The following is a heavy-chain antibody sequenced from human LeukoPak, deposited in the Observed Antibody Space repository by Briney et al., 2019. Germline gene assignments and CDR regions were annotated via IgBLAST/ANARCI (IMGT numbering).Heavy chain of an antibody. CDR1: GFTVSSNH. V-gene: IGHV3-53*01. CDR3: AKRPPSVAGVTYGMDV. J-gene: IGHJ6*02. CDR2: IYTDGGA. Sequence: GGSLRLSCAASGFTVSSNHMSWVRQAPGKGLEWVSIIYTDGGAYYADSVKGRFTISRDSSNNTLYLQMNSLKAKDTAVYYCAKRPPSVAGVTYGMDVWGQGTTVTVSS. D-gene: IGHD6-19*01.